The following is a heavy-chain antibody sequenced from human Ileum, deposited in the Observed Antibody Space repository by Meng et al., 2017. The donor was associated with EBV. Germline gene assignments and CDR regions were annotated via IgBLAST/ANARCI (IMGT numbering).Heavy chain of an antibody. CDR1: GGSINRSNW. V-gene: IGHV4-4*02. D-gene: IGHD3-16*01. CDR2: IYHSGST. CDR3: ARDFGPHQLWY. J-gene: IGHJ4*02. Sequence: VHLHEWGPRLVNPWGTLSLTWPVSGGSINRSNWWSWVRQPPGKGLEWIGEIYHSGSTNYNPSLKSRVTISVDKSKNQFSLKLSSVTAADTAVYYCARDFGPHQLWYWGQGTLVTVSS.